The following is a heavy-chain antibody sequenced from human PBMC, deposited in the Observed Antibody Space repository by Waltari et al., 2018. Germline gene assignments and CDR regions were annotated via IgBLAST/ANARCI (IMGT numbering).Heavy chain of an antibody. CDR2: IIPIFGTT. Sequence: QVQLVQSGAEVMKPGSSVKVSCKASGGTFSPYAISWVRQAPGQGLEWMGGIIPIFGTTNYAQKFRGRVTITADKSTSTAYMELSSLRSEDTAVYYCARSRASGSSVYYYYYMDVWGKGTTVTVSS. V-gene: IGHV1-69*06. D-gene: IGHD6-25*01. CDR1: GGTFSPYA. J-gene: IGHJ6*03. CDR3: ARSRASGSSVYYYYYMDV.